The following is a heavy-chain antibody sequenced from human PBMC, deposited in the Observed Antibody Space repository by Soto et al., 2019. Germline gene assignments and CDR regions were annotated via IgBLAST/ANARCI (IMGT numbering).Heavy chain of an antibody. CDR1: GYSRTRGYY. CDR3: SRLPYSYRGYDDTYVDY. V-gene: IGHV4-38-2*01. Sequence: TLSVTCAISGYSRTRGYYWGWLRQPPGKGLEWIGSIYHSGSTYYNPSLKSRVTISVDTPQKLFSLKLSSVTAADTAVYYCSRLPYSYRGYDDTYVDYWGQGTLVTVSS. CDR2: IYHSGST. J-gene: IGHJ4*02. D-gene: IGHD5-12*01.